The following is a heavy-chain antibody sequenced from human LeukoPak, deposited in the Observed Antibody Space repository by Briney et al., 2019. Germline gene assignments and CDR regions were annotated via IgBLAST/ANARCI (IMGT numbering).Heavy chain of an antibody. Sequence: GGSLRLSCTASGFTFVSYAMSWVRQAPGKGLEWVSTISNNGDNTYYADSVKGRFAISRDNSKHTLYLHMNSLRAEDTAVYYCASFAPYDAFDIWGQGTMVTVSS. CDR2: ISNNGDNT. V-gene: IGHV3-23*01. J-gene: IGHJ3*02. CDR3: ASFAPYDAFDI. CDR1: GFTFVSYA.